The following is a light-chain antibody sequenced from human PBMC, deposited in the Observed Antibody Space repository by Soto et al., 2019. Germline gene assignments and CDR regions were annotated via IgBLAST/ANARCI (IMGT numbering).Light chain of an antibody. CDR3: QEYWSAVLT. CDR1: QSLLYDSNNKYH. CDR2: WAS. J-gene: IGKJ4*01. V-gene: IGKV4-1*01. Sequence: DIVMTQSPDSLAVSLGERATINCKSSQSLLYDSNNKYHLAWYQHKPGHPPKLLIYWASTRESGVPDRVSGSGSGTDVTRTISSLEAEDGAIECCQEYWSAVLTCGGGTKVEI.